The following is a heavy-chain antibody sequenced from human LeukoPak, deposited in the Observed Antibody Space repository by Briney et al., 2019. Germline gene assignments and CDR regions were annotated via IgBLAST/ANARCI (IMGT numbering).Heavy chain of an antibody. Sequence: PGRSLRLSCAASGFTFSSYGMHWVRQAPGKGLEWVAVISYDGSNKYYADSVKGRFTISRDNSKNTLYLQMNSLRAEDTAVYYCAKDRLLWFGEPDNGMDAWGQGTTVTVSS. J-gene: IGHJ6*02. V-gene: IGHV3-30*18. D-gene: IGHD3-10*01. CDR3: AKDRLLWFGEPDNGMDA. CDR1: GFTFSSYG. CDR2: ISYDGSNK.